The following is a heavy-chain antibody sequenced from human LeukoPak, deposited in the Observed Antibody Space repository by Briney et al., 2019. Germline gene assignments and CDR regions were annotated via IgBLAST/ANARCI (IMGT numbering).Heavy chain of an antibody. Sequence: PGGSLRLSCAASGFTFNTYSMNWVRQAPGKGLEWVSSISSSSSYISYADSVKGRFTISRDNAKNSLYLQMNSLRAKDTAVYYCARAYSETYGLGYYYMDVWGKGTTVTISS. CDR2: ISSSSSYI. V-gene: IGHV3-21*01. D-gene: IGHD1-26*01. CDR1: GFTFNTYS. CDR3: ARAYSETYGLGYYYMDV. J-gene: IGHJ6*03.